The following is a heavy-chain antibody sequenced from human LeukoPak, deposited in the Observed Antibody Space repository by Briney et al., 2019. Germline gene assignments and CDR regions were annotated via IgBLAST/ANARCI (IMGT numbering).Heavy chain of an antibody. J-gene: IGHJ5*02. CDR2: IDAGNGDT. CDR1: GYSFSDYA. Sequence: ASVKVSCKASGYSFSDYAMHWVRQAPGQRFEWMGWIDAGNGDTRYSQKFQGRVTITRDMSASTAYMELSSLRSEDTAVYYCARGLGYGVFDPWGQGTLVTVSS. V-gene: IGHV1-3*01. CDR3: ARGLGYGVFDP. D-gene: IGHD6-13*01.